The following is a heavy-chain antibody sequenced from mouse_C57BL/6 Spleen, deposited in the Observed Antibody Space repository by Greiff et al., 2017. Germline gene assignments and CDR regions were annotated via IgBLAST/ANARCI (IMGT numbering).Heavy chain of an antibody. CDR3: ASRPYYSNSYYAMDY. D-gene: IGHD2-5*01. V-gene: IGHV1-50*01. CDR1: GYTFTSYW. Sequence: VQLQQPGAELVKPGASVKLSCKASGYTFTSYWMQWVKQRPGQGLEWIGEIDPSDSYTNYNQKFKGKATLTVDTSSSTAYMPRSSLTSEDSAVYYCASRPYYSNSYYAMDYWGQGTSVTVSS. J-gene: IGHJ4*01. CDR2: IDPSDSYT.